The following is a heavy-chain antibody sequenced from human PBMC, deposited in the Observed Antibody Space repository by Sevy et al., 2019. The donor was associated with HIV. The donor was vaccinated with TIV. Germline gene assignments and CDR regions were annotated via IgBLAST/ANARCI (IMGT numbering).Heavy chain of an antibody. J-gene: IGHJ6*02. V-gene: IGHV1-69*13. CDR2: IIPIFGTA. CDR3: ASGKDIVVVGYGMDV. Sequence: ASVKVSCKASGGTFSSYAISWVRQAPGQGLEWMGGIIPIFGTANYAQTFQGRVTITADESTSTAYMELSSLRSEDTAVYYCASGKDIVVVGYGMDVWGQGTTVTVSS. CDR1: GGTFSSYA. D-gene: IGHD2-2*01.